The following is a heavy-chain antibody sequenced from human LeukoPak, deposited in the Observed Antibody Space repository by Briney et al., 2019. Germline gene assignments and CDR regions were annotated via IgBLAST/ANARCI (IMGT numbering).Heavy chain of an antibody. CDR1: GGSFSGYY. V-gene: IGHV4-34*01. D-gene: IGHD6-19*01. CDR3: ARLAVAGPQA. Sequence: SETLSLTCAVYGGSFSGYYWSWIRQPPGKGLEWIGEINHSGSTNYNPSLKSRVTIPVGTSKNQFSLKLSSVTAADTAVYYCARLAVAGPQAWGQGTLVTVSS. CDR2: INHSGST. J-gene: IGHJ5*02.